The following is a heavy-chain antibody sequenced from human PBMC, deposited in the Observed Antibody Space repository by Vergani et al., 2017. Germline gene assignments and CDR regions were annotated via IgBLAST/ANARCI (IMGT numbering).Heavy chain of an antibody. J-gene: IGHJ6*03. V-gene: IGHV3-30*02. D-gene: IGHD2-8*01. Sequence: QVHLVESGGGAVQSAGSLRLSCAASGFMFNSYGMHWVRQAPGKGLEWVAFIHYDSSDTHYLDSVKGRFTISRDNSKSTLYLQMNNLRAADTAVYYCARSGYCAHGVCYMTYYDYMDVWGKGTAVTVSS. CDR1: GFMFNSYG. CDR2: IHYDSSDT. CDR3: ARSGYCAHGVCYMTYYDYMDV.